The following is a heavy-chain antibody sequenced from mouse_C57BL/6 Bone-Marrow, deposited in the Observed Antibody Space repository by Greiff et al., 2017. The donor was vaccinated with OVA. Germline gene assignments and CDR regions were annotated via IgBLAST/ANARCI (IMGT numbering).Heavy chain of an antibody. CDR2: ISSGGDYI. Sequence: EVKVEESGEGLVKPGGSLKLSCAASGFTFSSYAMSWVRQTPEKRLEWVAYISSGGDYIYYADTVKGRFTISRDNARNTLYLQMSSLKSEDTAMYYCTRDRRWLLRGDYWGQGTSVTVSS. CDR1: GFTFSSYA. V-gene: IGHV5-9-1*02. D-gene: IGHD2-3*01. CDR3: TRDRRWLLRGDY. J-gene: IGHJ4*01.